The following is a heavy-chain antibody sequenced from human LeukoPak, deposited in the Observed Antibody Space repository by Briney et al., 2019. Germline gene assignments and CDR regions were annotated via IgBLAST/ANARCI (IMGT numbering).Heavy chain of an antibody. D-gene: IGHD1-26*01. CDR2: INWNGGST. V-gene: IGHV3-20*04. CDR1: GFTFDDCG. Sequence: GGSLRLSCAASGFTFDDCGMSWVRQAPGKGLEWVSGINWNGGSTGYADSVKGRFTISRDNAKNSLYLQMNSLRAEDTAVYYCARDSHSGSYYRLDYWGQGTLVTVSS. J-gene: IGHJ4*02. CDR3: ARDSHSGSYYRLDY.